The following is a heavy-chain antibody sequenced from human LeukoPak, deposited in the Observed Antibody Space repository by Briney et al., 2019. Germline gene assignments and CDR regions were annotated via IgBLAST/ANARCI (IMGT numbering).Heavy chain of an antibody. CDR3: ARERAGFYDFWSGHNWFDP. J-gene: IGHJ5*02. D-gene: IGHD3-3*01. CDR1: GGSISSSRYY. V-gene: IGHV4-39*07. CDR2: IYYSGST. Sequence: PSETLSLTCTVSGGSISSSRYYWGWIRQPPGKGLEWIGSIYYSGSTYYNPSLKSRVTISVDTSKNQFSLKLGSVTAADTAVYYCARERAGFYDFWSGHNWFDPWGQGTLVTVSS.